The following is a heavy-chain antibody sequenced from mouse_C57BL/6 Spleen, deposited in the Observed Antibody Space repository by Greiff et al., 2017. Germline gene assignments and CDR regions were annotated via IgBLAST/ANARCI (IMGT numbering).Heavy chain of an antibody. D-gene: IGHD4-1*01. J-gene: IGHJ3*01. CDR3: ARKGTGMAWFAY. Sequence: VQLQQSGPELVKPGASVTISCKASGYTFTDYYMNWVKQSHGKSLEWIGDINPNNGGTSYNQKFKGKATLTVDKSSSTAYMELRSLTSEDSAVYYWARKGTGMAWFAYWGQGTLVTVSA. V-gene: IGHV1-26*01. CDR1: GYTFTDYY. CDR2: INPNNGGT.